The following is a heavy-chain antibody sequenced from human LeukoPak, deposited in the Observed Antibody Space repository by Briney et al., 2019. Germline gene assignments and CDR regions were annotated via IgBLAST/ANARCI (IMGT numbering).Heavy chain of an antibody. CDR1: GGSISSYY. CDR2: IYTSGST. Sequence: PSETLSLTCTVSGGSISSYYWSWIRQPAGKGLEWIGRIYTSGSTNYNPSLKSRVTMSVDTSKNQFYLKLSSVTAADTAVYYCAKDDFWSGYWTGGWFDPWGQGTLVTVSS. V-gene: IGHV4-4*07. CDR3: AKDDFWSGYWTGGWFDP. D-gene: IGHD3-3*01. J-gene: IGHJ5*02.